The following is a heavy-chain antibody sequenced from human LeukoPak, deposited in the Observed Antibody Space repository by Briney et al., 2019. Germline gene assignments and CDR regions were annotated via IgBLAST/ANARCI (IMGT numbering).Heavy chain of an antibody. Sequence: PGGSLRLSCAASGFTFIVYSMGWVRQAPGKGLEWVATISPDGGRTYYVDSVKGRFTISRDNSKNTLYLQMNSLRAEDTAVFHCGKGGTETRLSGFWGQGTLVTVSS. J-gene: IGHJ4*02. CDR3: GKGGTETRLSGF. D-gene: IGHD3-16*01. V-gene: IGHV3-23*01. CDR1: GFTFIVYS. CDR2: ISPDGGRT.